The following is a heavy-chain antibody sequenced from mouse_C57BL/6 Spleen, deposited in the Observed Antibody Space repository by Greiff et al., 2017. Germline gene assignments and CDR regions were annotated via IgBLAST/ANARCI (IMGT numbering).Heavy chain of an antibody. Sequence: EVKLVESGGGLVKPGGSLKLSCAASGFTFSDYGMHWVRQAPEKGLEWVAYISSGSSTINYADTVKGRFTISRDNAKNTLFLQMTRLRSEDTAMYYCANGGAAGRNAMDYWGQGTSVTVSS. D-gene: IGHD1-2*01. CDR3: ANGGAAGRNAMDY. V-gene: IGHV5-17*01. J-gene: IGHJ4*01. CDR2: ISSGSSTI. CDR1: GFTFSDYG.